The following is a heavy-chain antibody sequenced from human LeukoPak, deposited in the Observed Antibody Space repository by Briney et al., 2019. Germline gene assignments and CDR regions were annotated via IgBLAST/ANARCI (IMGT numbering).Heavy chain of an antibody. CDR1: GGSFSGYY. Sequence: PSETLSLTCAVYGGSFSGYYWSWIRQPPGKGLEWIGEINHSGSTNYNPSLKSRVTISVDTSKNQFSLKLSSVTAADTAVYYCARLSMVRGVIKPLDYWGQGTLVTVSS. V-gene: IGHV4-34*01. CDR3: ARLSMVRGVIKPLDY. J-gene: IGHJ4*02. D-gene: IGHD3-10*01. CDR2: INHSGST.